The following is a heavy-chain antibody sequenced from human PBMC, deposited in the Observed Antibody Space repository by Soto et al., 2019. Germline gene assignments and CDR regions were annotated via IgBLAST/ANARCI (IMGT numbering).Heavy chain of an antibody. J-gene: IGHJ3*02. D-gene: IGHD6-19*01. CDR3: AKNGWYSADI. V-gene: IGHV4-4*02. CDR2: IFHSETT. CDR1: GASVSSDNW. Sequence: QMRLQESGPGLVKPSGTLSLACAFSGASVSSDNWWSWVRQPPGKGLEWIGEIFHSETTNYNPSLKSRATISVDKSKNQFSLTLTSVTAADTALYYCAKNGWYSADIWGQGTMVTVSS.